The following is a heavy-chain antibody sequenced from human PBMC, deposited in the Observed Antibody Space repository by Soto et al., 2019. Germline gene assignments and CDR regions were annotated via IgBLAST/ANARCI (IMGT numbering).Heavy chain of an antibody. CDR2: ISGYNGNT. CDR1: GYILLNYG. Sequence: ASVKVSCKASGYILLNYGITWVRQAPGQGLEWMGWISGYNGNTKYADKLQGRVTMTTDTSTTTAYMELRSLRSDDTAVYYCARDEVPAANWLDRWGQGTLVTVSS. D-gene: IGHD2-2*01. V-gene: IGHV1-18*01. J-gene: IGHJ5*02. CDR3: ARDEVPAANWLDR.